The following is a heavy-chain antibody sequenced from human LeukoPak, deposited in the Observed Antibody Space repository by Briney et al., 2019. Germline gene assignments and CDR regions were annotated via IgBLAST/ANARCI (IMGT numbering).Heavy chain of an antibody. CDR3: AKGRQGYSGYDYSLGY. CDR1: GFTFSNYA. D-gene: IGHD5-12*01. CDR2: ISASGGTT. J-gene: IGHJ4*02. V-gene: IGHV3-23*01. Sequence: GGSLRLSCAASGFTFSNYAMTWVRQATGKGLEWVSAISASGGTTYNSDSVKGRFTISRDSAKNTLYLQINSLRAEDSAVYYCAKGRQGYSGYDYSLGYWGQGTLVTVSS.